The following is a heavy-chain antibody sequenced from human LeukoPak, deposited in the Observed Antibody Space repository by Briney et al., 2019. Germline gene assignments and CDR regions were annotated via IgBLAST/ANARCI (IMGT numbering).Heavy chain of an antibody. CDR2: IYHSGST. D-gene: IGHD3-22*01. J-gene: IGHJ4*02. Sequence: PSETLSLTCTVSGYSISSGYYWGWIRQPPGKGLEWIGSIYHSGSTYYNPSLKSRVTISVDTSKNQFSLKLSSVTAADTAVYYCARIYYDSSGYYYAFDYWGQGTLVTVSS. CDR1: GYSISSGYY. CDR3: ARIYYDSSGYYYAFDY. V-gene: IGHV4-38-2*02.